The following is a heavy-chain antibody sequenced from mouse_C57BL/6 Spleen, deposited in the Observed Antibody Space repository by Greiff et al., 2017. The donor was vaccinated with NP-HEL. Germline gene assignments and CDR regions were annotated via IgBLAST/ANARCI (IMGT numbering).Heavy chain of an antibody. CDR3: ARDYYGSKSPSWFAY. V-gene: IGHV5-17*01. CDR2: ISSGSSTI. CDR1: GFTFSDYG. Sequence: EVQRVESGGGLVKPGGSLKLSCAASGFTFSDYGMHWVRQAPEKGLEWVAYISSGSSTIYYADTVKGRFTISRDNAKNTLFLQMTSLRSEDTAMYYCARDYYGSKSPSWFAYWGQGTLVTVSA. J-gene: IGHJ3*01. D-gene: IGHD1-1*01.